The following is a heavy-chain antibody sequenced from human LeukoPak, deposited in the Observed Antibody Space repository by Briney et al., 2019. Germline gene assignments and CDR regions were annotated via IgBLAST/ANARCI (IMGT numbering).Heavy chain of an antibody. CDR2: ISKEDTDK. V-gene: IGHV3-30*04. Sequence: GGSLRLSCVASGFTLSNYAMHWVRQAPGKGLEWVAVISKEDTDKFYADSVKGRFTLSRDKSKNTLYLHMNSLRAEDTAVYYCARDGGYCSSTSCYGGALGYWXQGTLVTVSS. CDR1: GFTLSNYA. CDR3: ARDGGYCSSTSCYGGALGY. J-gene: IGHJ4*02. D-gene: IGHD2-2*01.